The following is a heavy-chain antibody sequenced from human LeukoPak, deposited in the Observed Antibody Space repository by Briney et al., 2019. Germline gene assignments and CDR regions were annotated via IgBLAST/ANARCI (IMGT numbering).Heavy chain of an antibody. V-gene: IGHV4-59*01. CDR2: IYYSGST. D-gene: IGHD3-22*01. CDR3: PRVRVSSGSHPWYFDY. J-gene: IGHJ4*02. Sequence: PSETLSLTCTVSRVSISSYYWSWLRQPPGQGGEGVGYIYYSGSTNYNPSLKSRVNISVDTSKKQFSLQLSSVTAADTAVYYCPRVRVSSGSHPWYFDYWGQGTLVTVSS. CDR1: RVSISSYY.